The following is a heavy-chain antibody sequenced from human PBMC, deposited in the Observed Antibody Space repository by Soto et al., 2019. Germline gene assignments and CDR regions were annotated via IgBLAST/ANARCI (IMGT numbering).Heavy chain of an antibody. J-gene: IGHJ5*02. Sequence: EGQLLESGGGLVQPGGSLRLSCVASGFTFKNFAMTWVCQAPGKGMEWVSAIGGSGSSANYADSVKGRFTVSRDDSKSTLYLQMSGLRVDDTALYYCAKDAVAYNGEWDWFDLWGQGTLVTVSS. CDR3: AKDAVAYNGEWDWFDL. CDR2: IGGSGSSA. D-gene: IGHD3-10*01. CDR1: GFTFKNFA. V-gene: IGHV3-23*01.